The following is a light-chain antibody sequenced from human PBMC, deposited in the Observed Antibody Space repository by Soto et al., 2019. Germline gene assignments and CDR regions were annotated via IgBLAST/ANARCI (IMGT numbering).Light chain of an antibody. CDR1: QAISNY. Sequence: DIQVTQSPSFLSASVGDRVTTTCRASQAISNYLAWYQQIPGRAPKLLIYTASTLHSGVPSRFSGSGSGTEFTLTISSLQPEDFATYYCQQFNNYPRTFGQGTKVDIK. J-gene: IGKJ2*01. CDR2: TAS. CDR3: QQFNNYPRT. V-gene: IGKV1-9*01.